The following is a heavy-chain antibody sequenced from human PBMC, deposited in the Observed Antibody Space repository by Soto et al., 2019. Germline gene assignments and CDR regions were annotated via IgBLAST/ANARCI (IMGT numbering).Heavy chain of an antibody. Sequence: QVQLVQSGAEVKEPGSSVKVSCKASGGGNLRDYRTTWVRRAPGQGLEWMGGIIPKLGSANYAQNFQGRVTGNADESTNPVYMELRGLRSDDTAVYYCARRGCGYQFGPVYWGQGNPGTVPS. V-gene: IGHV1-69*01. CDR2: IIPKLGSA. CDR3: ARRGCGYQFGPVY. D-gene: IGHD5-12*01. J-gene: IGHJ4*02. CDR1: GGGNLRDYR.